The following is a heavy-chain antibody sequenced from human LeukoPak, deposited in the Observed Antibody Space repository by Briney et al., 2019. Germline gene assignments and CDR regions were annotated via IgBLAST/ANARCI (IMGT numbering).Heavy chain of an antibody. CDR3: ARLDIVATTVGSRSYYFDY. CDR2: IYYSGST. D-gene: IGHD5-12*01. J-gene: IGHJ4*02. V-gene: IGHV4-39*07. Sequence: SETLSLTCTVSGASISSTTYYWGWIRQPPRKGLEWIASIYYSGSTYYNPSLKSRVTISVDTSKNQFSLKLSSVTAADTAVYYCARLDIVATTVGSRSYYFDYWGQGTLVTVSS. CDR1: GASISSTTYY.